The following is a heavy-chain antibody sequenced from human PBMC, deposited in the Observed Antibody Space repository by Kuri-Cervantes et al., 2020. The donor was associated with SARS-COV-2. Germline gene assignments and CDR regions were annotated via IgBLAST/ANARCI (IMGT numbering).Heavy chain of an antibody. J-gene: IGHJ3*02. CDR1: GFIFSSYG. D-gene: IGHD6-13*01. CDR2: IRYDGSNK. Sequence: GESLKSSGAASGFIFSSYGMHWVRQAPGKGLEWVAFIRYDGSNKYYADSVKGRFTISRDNSKNTLYLQMNSLRAEDTAVYYCARDMFQQLVEVAAFDIWGQGTMVTVSS. CDR3: ARDMFQQLVEVAAFDI. V-gene: IGHV3-30*02.